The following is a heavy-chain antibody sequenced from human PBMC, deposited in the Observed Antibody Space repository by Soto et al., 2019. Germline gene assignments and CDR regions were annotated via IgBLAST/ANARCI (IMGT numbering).Heavy chain of an antibody. CDR2: IGTAGDP. J-gene: IGHJ6*01. CDR3: ATPSPQRRKDRGSSSYYSCMEV. CDR1: GFTFSSYD. V-gene: IGHV3-13*05. Sequence: GGSLRLSCAASGFTFSSYDMHWGRQATGKGLEWGSAIGTAGDPYYPGSVKGGFTISRENAKKSLDLQMNSLRAGDTAVYYCATPSPQRRKDRGSSSYYSCMEVWGQGTTVTVS.